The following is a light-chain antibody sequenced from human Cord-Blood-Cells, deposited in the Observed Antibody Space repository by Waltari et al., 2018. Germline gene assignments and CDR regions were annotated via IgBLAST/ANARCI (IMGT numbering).Light chain of an antibody. Sequence: DIQMTQSPSSLSASVGDRVTITCRASQSISSYLNWYQQKPGKAPKLLIYAASSLQSGVPSRFSGSGSGTDFTLTISSLQPEDFATHYCQQSYSTPPMYTFGQGTKLGIK. V-gene: IGKV1-39*01. J-gene: IGKJ2*01. CDR3: QQSYSTPPMYT. CDR1: QSISSY. CDR2: AAS.